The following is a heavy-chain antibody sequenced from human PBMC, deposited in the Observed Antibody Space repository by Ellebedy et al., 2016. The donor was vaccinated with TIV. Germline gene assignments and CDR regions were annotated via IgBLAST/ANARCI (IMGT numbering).Heavy chain of an antibody. CDR2: IKQDGSEK. Sequence: GESLKISXAASGFTFSSYWMSWVRQAPGKGLEWVANIKQDGSEKYYVDSVKGRFTISRDNAKNSLYLQMNSLRAEDTAVYYCARADYYDSSGYYYDYYYYYGMDVWGQGTTVTVSS. V-gene: IGHV3-7*03. J-gene: IGHJ6*02. CDR3: ARADYYDSSGYYYDYYYYYGMDV. CDR1: GFTFSSYW. D-gene: IGHD3-22*01.